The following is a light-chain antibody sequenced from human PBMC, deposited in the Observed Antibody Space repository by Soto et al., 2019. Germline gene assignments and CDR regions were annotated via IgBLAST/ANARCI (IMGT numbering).Light chain of an antibody. J-gene: IGLJ1*01. V-gene: IGLV2-14*01. Sequence: QSALTQPASVSGSPGQSITISCTGTSSDVGGYKYVSWYQQHPGKAPKLMIYDVSDRPSGISDRLSGSKSGNTASLTISGLQAEDEADYYCSSYTGTSPLYVFGTGTKLTVL. CDR3: SSYTGTSPLYV. CDR1: SSDVGGYKY. CDR2: DVS.